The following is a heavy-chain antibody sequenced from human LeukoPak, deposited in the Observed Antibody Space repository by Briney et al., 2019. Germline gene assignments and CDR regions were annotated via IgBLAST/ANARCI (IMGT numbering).Heavy chain of an antibody. CDR1: GFTFISYA. D-gene: IGHD3-10*02. V-gene: IGHV3-23*01. J-gene: IGHJ1*01. Sequence: GGSLRLSCAASGFTFISYAMSWVRQAPGKGLEWVSAISGSGGSIYYADSVKGRFTVSRDNSKNTLYLQMNTLRAEDTAVYYCAKDEDARPMYFQDWGQGTLVTVSS. CDR3: AKDEDARPMYFQD. CDR2: ISGSGGSI.